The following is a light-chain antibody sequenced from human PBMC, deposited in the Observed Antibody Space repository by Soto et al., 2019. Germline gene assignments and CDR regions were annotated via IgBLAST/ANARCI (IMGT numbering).Light chain of an antibody. CDR2: GAS. CDR3: QQYGSSPPLT. Sequence: EIVLTQSPGTLSLSPGERATLSCRASQSVNSNYLAWYQQKPGQAPRLLIYGASSRATGVPDRFSGSGSGTDFTLTISKLEPEDFALYYCQQYGSSPPLTFGGGTKVEIK. J-gene: IGKJ4*01. V-gene: IGKV3-20*01. CDR1: QSVNSNY.